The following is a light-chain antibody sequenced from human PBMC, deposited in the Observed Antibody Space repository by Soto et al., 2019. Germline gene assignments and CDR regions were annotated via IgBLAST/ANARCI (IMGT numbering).Light chain of an antibody. V-gene: IGKV1-5*01. J-gene: IGKJ5*01. CDR2: GAS. CDR3: QQFNSYPIT. CDR1: ESMSNC. Sequence: GDRFTITCRASESMSNCLAWYQQKPGKAPKLLISGASSLQSGVPSRFSGSGSGTEFTLTIGGLQPDDFATYYCQQFNSYPITFGQGTRLEIK.